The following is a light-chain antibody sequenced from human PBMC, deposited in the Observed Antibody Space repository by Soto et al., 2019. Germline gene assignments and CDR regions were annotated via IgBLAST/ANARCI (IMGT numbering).Light chain of an antibody. J-gene: IGLJ3*02. CDR2: ANN. V-gene: IGLV1-40*01. Sequence: QSVLTQPPSASGAPGQRVTISCTGTSSNIGAGYDVHWYQQLPGTAPRLLIYANNNRPSGVPDRFSGSKSGTSASLALTGLQAEDEADYYCLSYDNHVNGLVGGLVLGGGTKLTVL. CDR3: LSYDNHVNGLVGGLV. CDR1: SSNIGAGYD.